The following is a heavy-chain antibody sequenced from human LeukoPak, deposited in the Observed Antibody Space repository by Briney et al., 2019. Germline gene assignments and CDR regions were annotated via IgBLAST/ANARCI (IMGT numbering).Heavy chain of an antibody. V-gene: IGHV3-64D*06. CDR2: ISSNGDNT. CDR3: VRGTGY. Sequence: RRSLRPSCSVSGFTFSTFVMPWVRQAPGNGLEYVSAISSNGDNTYYAKSVKARFTISRNISKKTLYLQMSSLSAGDTSVYYCVRGTGYWGQGTLVTVSS. CDR1: GFTFSTFV. J-gene: IGHJ4*02.